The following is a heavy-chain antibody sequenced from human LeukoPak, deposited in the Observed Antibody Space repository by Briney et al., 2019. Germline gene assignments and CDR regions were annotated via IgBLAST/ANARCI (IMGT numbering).Heavy chain of an antibody. D-gene: IGHD6-19*01. CDR1: GGTFSSYA. CDR3: ARRSSGSWTNYFDY. Sequence: GASVKVSCKASGGTFSSYAISWVRQAPGQGLEWMGIINPSGGSTSYAQKFQGRVTMTRDTSTSTVYMELSSLRSEDTAVYYCARRSSGSWTNYFDYWGQGTLVTVSS. CDR2: INPSGGST. V-gene: IGHV1-46*01. J-gene: IGHJ4*02.